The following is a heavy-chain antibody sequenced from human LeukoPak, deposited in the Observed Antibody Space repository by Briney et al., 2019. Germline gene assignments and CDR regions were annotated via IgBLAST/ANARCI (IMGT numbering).Heavy chain of an antibody. V-gene: IGHV4-31*03. CDR1: GGSISSGGYY. J-gene: IGHJ4*02. D-gene: IGHD6-19*01. CDR3: ARRGGYSSGWYYFDY. Sequence: SETLSLTCTVSGGSISSGGYYWSWIRQHPGKGPEWIGYIYYSGSTYYNPSLKSRVTISVDTSKNQFSLKLSSVTAADTAVYYCARRGGYSSGWYYFDYWGQGTLVTVSS. CDR2: IYYSGST.